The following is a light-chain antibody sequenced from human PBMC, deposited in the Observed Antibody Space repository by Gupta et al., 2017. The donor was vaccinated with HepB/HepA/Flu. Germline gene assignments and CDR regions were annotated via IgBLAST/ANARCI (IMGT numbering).Light chain of an antibody. CDR3: QQYKSEPWT. CDR1: QSIGSW. V-gene: IGKV1-5*03. CDR2: KAS. J-gene: IGKJ1*01. Sequence: DIQMTQSPSTLSASVGDRVTITCRASQSIGSWLAWYQQKPGKAPKLLIYKASSLESGVPSRFSGSGSGTEFTLTISSLQPDAFATYYCQQYKSEPWTFGQGTKVEIK.